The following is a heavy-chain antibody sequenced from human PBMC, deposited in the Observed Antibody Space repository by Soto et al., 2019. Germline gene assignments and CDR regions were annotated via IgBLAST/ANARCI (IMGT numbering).Heavy chain of an antibody. Sequence: QVQLQESGPGLVKPSETLSLTCTVSGGSISSYYWSWIRQPPGKGLEWIGYIYYTGSANYNPSLKSRVTISVDTSKNQVSLKLTSVTAADTAVYYCARGYPYFDYWGQGTLVTVSS. CDR2: IYYTGSA. CDR1: GGSISSYY. CDR3: ARGYPYFDY. D-gene: IGHD1-1*01. J-gene: IGHJ4*02. V-gene: IGHV4-59*01.